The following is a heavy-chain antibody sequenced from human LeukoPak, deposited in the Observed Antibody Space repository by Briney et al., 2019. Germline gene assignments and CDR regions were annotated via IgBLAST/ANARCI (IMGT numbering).Heavy chain of an antibody. V-gene: IGHV4-59*01. J-gene: IGHJ5*02. CDR3: ARDFIAAPHNWFDP. Sequence: SETLSLTCTVSGGSISSYYWSWIRQPPGKGLEWIGYIYYSGSTNYNPSLKSRVTISVDTSKNQFSLKLSSVTAADTAVYYCARDFIAAPHNWFDPWGQGTLVTVSS. CDR2: IYYSGST. CDR1: GGSISSYY. D-gene: IGHD6-13*01.